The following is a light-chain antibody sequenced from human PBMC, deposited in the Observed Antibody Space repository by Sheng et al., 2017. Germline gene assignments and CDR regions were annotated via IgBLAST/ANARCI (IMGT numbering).Light chain of an antibody. J-gene: IGKJ1*01. CDR1: QSVGNN. CDR3: QQYGGSPT. V-gene: IGKV3-20*01. Sequence: EIVMTQSPATLSVSPGERATLSCRASQSVGNNLAWYQQKPGQAPRLIIYGTSSRAIGIPARFSGSGSGTDFTLTISRLEPEDFAVYFCQQYGGSPTFGQGTKVEIK. CDR2: GTS.